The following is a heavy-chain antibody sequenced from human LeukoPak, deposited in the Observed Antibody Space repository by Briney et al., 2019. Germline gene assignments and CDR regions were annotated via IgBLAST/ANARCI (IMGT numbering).Heavy chain of an antibody. CDR1: GFTFDDYA. CDR2: ISWNSGNI. J-gene: IGHJ3*02. V-gene: IGHV3-9*03. CDR3: AKDSGSGSYDAFDI. Sequence: GGSLRLSCAASGFTFDDYAMHWVRQAPGKGLEWVSGISWNSGNIGYADSVKGRFTISRDNAENSLYLQMNSLRAEDMALYYCAKDSGSGSYDAFDIWGQGTMVTVSS. D-gene: IGHD1-26*01.